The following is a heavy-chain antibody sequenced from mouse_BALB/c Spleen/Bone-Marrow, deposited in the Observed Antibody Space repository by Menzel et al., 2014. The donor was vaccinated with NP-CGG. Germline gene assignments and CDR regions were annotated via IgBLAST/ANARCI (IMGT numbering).Heavy chain of an antibody. CDR2: ISDGGSYT. V-gene: IGHV5-4*02. Sequence: EVHLVESGGGLVKPGGSLKLSCAGSGFTFSDYYMYWVRQTPEKRLEWVATISDGGSYTYYPDSVKGRFTISRDNAKNNLYLQMSSLKSEDTAMYYCARVVTTATLYWYFDVWGAGTTVTVSS. D-gene: IGHD1-2*01. CDR3: ARVVTTATLYWYFDV. CDR1: GFTFSDYY. J-gene: IGHJ1*01.